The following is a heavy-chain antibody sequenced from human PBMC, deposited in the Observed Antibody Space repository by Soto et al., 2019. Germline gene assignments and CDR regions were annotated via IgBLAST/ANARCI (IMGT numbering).Heavy chain of an antibody. V-gene: IGHV3-74*01. Sequence: EVQLVESGGGLVQPGGSLRLSCAASGFTFSSYWMHWVRQAPGKGLVWVSLIKSDGSTNYADSVKGRFTNSRDNAKNTLYLQMNSLRVEDTAVYYCAGDPVPEYWGQGTLVTVSS. J-gene: IGHJ4*02. CDR3: AGDPVPEY. CDR2: IKSDGST. CDR1: GFTFSSYW.